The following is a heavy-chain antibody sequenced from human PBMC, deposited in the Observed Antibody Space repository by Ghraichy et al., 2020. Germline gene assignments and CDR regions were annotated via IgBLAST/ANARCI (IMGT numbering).Heavy chain of an antibody. J-gene: IGHJ3*02. CDR2: IYYSGST. CDR3: ARPTYCSGGSCLDAFDI. Sequence: SETLSLTCTVSGGSISCSSYYWGWLRQPPGKGLEWIGSIYYSGSTYYNPSLKSRVTIFVDTSKNQFSLKLSSVTAADTAVYYCARPTYCSGGSCLDAFDIWGQGTMVTVSS. CDR1: GGSISCSSYY. V-gene: IGHV4-39*01. D-gene: IGHD2-15*01.